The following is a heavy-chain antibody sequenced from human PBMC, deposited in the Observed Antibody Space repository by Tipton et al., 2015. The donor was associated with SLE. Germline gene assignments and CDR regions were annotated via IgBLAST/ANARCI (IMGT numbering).Heavy chain of an antibody. J-gene: IGHJ3*02. V-gene: IGHV3-23*01. CDR1: TSSFSSYP. Sequence: SLRLSCAASTSSFSSYPMSWVRQAPGKGLEWVSAIFGSGGSTYYADSVKGRYTISRDNSKNTLYLQMNSLRAEDTAVYYCARDLHLSSAFDIWGQGTMITVSS. CDR2: IFGSGGST. D-gene: IGHD5/OR15-5a*01. CDR3: ARDLHLSSAFDI.